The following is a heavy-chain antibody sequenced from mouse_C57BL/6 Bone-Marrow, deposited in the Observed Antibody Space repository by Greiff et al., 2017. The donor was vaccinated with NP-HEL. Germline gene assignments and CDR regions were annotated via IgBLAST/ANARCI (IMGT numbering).Heavy chain of an antibody. V-gene: IGHV1-69*01. J-gene: IGHJ1*03. CDR2: IDPSDSYT. CDR1: GYTFPSYW. CDR3: ARSPYYYGRSYGDLYWYFDV. D-gene: IGHD1-1*01. Sequence: QVQLQQPGAELVMPGASVKLSCKASGYTFPSYWMHWVQQRPGQGLAWIGEIDPSDSYTNYNHKFKGKSTLTVDKSSSTAYMQLSSLTSEDSAVYYCARSPYYYGRSYGDLYWYFDVWGTGTTVTVSS.